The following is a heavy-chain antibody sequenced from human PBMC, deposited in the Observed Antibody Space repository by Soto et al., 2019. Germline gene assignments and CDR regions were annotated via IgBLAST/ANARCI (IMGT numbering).Heavy chain of an antibody. Sequence: QVQLGQSGAEVKKPGSSVKFSCEAPGGTFYHAASTGVRQAPGQGFEWVGGINPMFSSTHYAHKFKGRVTITADAVTGRAFMERGCLTSGDTAVYHCARQGVAEDYWGSRPLVVVSS. CDR2: INPMFSST. J-gene: IGHJ4*02. V-gene: IGHV1-69*01. CDR3: ARQGVAEDY. CDR1: GGTFYHAA. D-gene: IGHD3-10*01.